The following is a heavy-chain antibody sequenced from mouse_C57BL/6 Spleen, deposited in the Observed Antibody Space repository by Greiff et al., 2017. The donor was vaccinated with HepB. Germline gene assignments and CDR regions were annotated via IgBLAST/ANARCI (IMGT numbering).Heavy chain of an antibody. CDR2: IDPENGDT. J-gene: IGHJ1*03. CDR3: TRYSDGSSFGGYFDV. Sequence: EVQLQQSGAELVRPGASVKLSCTASGFNIKDDYMHWVKQRPEQGLEWIGWIDPENGDTEYASKFQGKATITADTSSNTAYLQLSSLTSEDTAVYYCTRYSDGSSFGGYFDVWGTGTTVTVSS. V-gene: IGHV14-4*01. D-gene: IGHD1-1*01. CDR1: GFNIKDDY.